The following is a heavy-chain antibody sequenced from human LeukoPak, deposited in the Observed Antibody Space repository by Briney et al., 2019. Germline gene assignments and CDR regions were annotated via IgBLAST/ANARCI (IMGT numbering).Heavy chain of an antibody. V-gene: IGHV3-7*05. Sequence: PGGSLRLSCTASGFTFNTYWMSWVRQAPGKGLEWVANIKQDGSEKYYADSVKGRFTISRDNAKNSLYLQMNSLRAEDTAVYYCAKDLGRYRNNYFDYWGQGTLVTVSS. D-gene: IGHD1-26*01. CDR1: GFTFNTYW. CDR3: AKDLGRYRNNYFDY. CDR2: IKQDGSEK. J-gene: IGHJ4*02.